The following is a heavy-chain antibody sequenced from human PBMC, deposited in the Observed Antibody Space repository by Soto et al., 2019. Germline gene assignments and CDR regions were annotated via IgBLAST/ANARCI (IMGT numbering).Heavy chain of an antibody. CDR1: GFTVSSNY. D-gene: IGHD3-10*01. CDR2: IYSGGST. Sequence: EVQLVESGGGLVQPGGSLRLSCAASGFTVSSNYMSWVRQAPGKGLEWVSVIYSGGSTYYADSVKGRFTISRDNSKNTLYLQMNSLRAEDTAVYYCASVNYYGSGNYYEPYYGMDVWGQGTTVTVSS. J-gene: IGHJ6*02. CDR3: ASVNYYGSGNYYEPYYGMDV. V-gene: IGHV3-66*01.